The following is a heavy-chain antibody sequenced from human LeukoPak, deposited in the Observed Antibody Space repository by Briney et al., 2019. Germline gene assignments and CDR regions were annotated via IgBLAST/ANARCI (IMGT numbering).Heavy chain of an antibody. CDR1: GYTFTGYY. D-gene: IGHD2-2*01. CDR3: ARDIIVVPADNYYYYGMDV. Sequence: ASVKVSCKASGYTFTGYYMHWVREAPGQGIEWMGWINPNSGGTNYAQKFQGRVTMTRDTSISTAYMELSRLRSDDTAVYYCARDIIVVPADNYYYYGMDVWGQGTTVTVSS. CDR2: INPNSGGT. V-gene: IGHV1-2*02. J-gene: IGHJ6*02.